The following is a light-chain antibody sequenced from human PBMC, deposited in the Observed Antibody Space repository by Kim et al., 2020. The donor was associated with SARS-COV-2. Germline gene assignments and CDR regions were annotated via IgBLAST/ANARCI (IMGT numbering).Light chain of an antibody. CDR1: QSAYIN. V-gene: IGKV3-15*01. CDR3: QQYNRWPYA. J-gene: IGKJ2*01. Sequence: EIVMTQSPATLSVSQGERATLSCRASQSAYINLAWYQHKPGQAPRLLIYGASTRATGIPARFSGSGSGTEFTLTISSPQSEDFAIYYCQQYNRWPYAFGQGTKLEI. CDR2: GAS.